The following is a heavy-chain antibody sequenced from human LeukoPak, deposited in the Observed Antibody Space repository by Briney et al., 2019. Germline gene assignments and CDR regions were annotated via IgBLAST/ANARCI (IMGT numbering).Heavy chain of an antibody. CDR1: GYTFISYD. D-gene: IGHD3-10*01. J-gene: IGHJ6*03. CDR2: IIPILGIA. CDR3: ARGYYGSGSYLDYYYYMDV. Sequence: ASVKVSCKASGYTFISYDIVWLRQAPGQGLEWMGRIIPILGIANYAQKFQGRVTITADKSTSTAYMELSSLRSEDTAVYYCARGYYGSGSYLDYYYYMDVWGKGTTVTVSS. V-gene: IGHV1-69*04.